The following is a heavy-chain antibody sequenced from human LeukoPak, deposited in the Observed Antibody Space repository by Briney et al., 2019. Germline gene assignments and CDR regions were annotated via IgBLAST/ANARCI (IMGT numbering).Heavy chain of an antibody. V-gene: IGHV6-1*01. D-gene: IGHD6-25*01. Sequence: SQTLSLTCAISGDSVSSSSAAWNWIRQSPSRGLEWLGRTYYRSRWYDDYAVSVKGRMTINPDTSKNQFSLHLNSVTPEDTAVYYCARGRSGYWVSLFEYWGQGILVTVSS. CDR2: TYYRSRWYD. J-gene: IGHJ4*02. CDR1: GDSVSSSSAA. CDR3: ARGRSGYWVSLFEY.